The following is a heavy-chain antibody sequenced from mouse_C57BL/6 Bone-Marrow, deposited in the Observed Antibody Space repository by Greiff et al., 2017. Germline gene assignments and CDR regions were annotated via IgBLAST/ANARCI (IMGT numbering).Heavy chain of an antibody. D-gene: IGHD2-3*01. V-gene: IGHV1-15*01. Sequence: QVQLQQSGAELVRPGASVTLSCKASGYTFTDYELHWVKQTPVHGLEWIGAIDPETGGTAYNQKFKGKAILTADKSSSTAYMELRSLTSEDSAVYYCTRGSYDGYYAMDYWGQGTSVTVSS. CDR1: GYTFTDYE. J-gene: IGHJ4*01. CDR3: TRGSYDGYYAMDY. CDR2: IDPETGGT.